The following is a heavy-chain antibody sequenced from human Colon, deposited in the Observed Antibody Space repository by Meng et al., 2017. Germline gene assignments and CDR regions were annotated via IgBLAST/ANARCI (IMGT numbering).Heavy chain of an antibody. CDR1: RFTFSEYA. CDR3: HLLVAGRGVFYFYSGLVV. D-gene: IGHD6-19*01. J-gene: IGHJ6*02. V-gene: IGHV3-23*01. Sequence: GESLKISCAASRFTFSEYAMSWVRQSPGKGLEWVSTISASGDRTFYADSVKGRFTISRDNSRNRLYLQMKSLRAEDTAVYYCHLLVAGRGVFYFYSGLVVWGQGTMVTVSS. CDR2: ISASGDRT.